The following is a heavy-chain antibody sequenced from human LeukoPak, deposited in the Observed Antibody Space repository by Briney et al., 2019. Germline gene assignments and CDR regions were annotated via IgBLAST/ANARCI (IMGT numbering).Heavy chain of an antibody. CDR3: ARSGVYSSSWYRLYYFDY. J-gene: IGHJ4*02. Sequence: GGSLRLSCAASGFSFSTYSMNWVRQAPGKGLEWVSYISSSSSTIHYADSVKGRFTISRDNAKNSLYLQMNSLRDEDTAVYYCARSGVYSSSWYRLYYFDYWGQGTLVTVSS. CDR2: ISSSSSTI. CDR1: GFSFSTYS. D-gene: IGHD6-13*01. V-gene: IGHV3-48*02.